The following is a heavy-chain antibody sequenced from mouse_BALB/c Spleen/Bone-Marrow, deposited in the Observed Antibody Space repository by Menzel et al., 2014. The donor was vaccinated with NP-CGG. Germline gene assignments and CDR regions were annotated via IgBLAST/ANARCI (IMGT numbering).Heavy chain of an antibody. CDR1: GFNIKDTY. CDR2: IDPANGNT. V-gene: IGHV14-3*02. J-gene: IGHJ4*01. Sequence: VQLQQSGAELVKPGASVKLSCTASGFNIKDTYMHWVKQRPEQGLEWIGRIDPANGNTKYDPKFQGKATITADTSSNTAYLQLSSLTSEDTSVYYCARDSPYAMDYWGQGTSVTVSS. CDR3: ARDSPYAMDY.